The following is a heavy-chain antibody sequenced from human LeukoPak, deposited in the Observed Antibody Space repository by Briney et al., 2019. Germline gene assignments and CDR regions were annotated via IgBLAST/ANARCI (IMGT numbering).Heavy chain of an antibody. CDR1: GFTFSSYT. D-gene: IGHD1-1*01. Sequence: GGSLRLSCAASGFTFSSYTMHWIRQTPGKGLEWVSSISGSNSYIFYADSVKGRFTVSRDNAKDSLYLQMNSLRAEDTAVYYCARALTTLTYEGYWGQGTLVTVSS. CDR2: ISGSNSYI. V-gene: IGHV3-21*01. CDR3: ARALTTLTYEGY. J-gene: IGHJ4*02.